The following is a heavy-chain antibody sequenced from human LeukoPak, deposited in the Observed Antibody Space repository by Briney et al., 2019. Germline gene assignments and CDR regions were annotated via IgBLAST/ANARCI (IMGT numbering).Heavy chain of an antibody. CDR1: GFSFSRYW. CDR3: TRDPILVGATGGADL. D-gene: IGHD1-26*01. CDR2: IKQDGSEK. V-gene: IGHV3-7*01. Sequence: PGGSLRLSCAASGFSFSRYWMSWVRQAPGKGPEWVANIKQDGSEKHYVDSVKGRFTISGDNAKNSLYLQMNSLRADDTAVYYCTRDPILVGATGGADLWGQGTLVTVSS. J-gene: IGHJ5*02.